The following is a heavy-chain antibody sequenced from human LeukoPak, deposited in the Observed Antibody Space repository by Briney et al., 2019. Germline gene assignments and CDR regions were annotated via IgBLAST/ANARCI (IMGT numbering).Heavy chain of an antibody. CDR2: INHSGST. J-gene: IGHJ5*02. CDR1: GGSLSGYY. Sequence: SETLSLTCAIYGGSLSGYYWSWIRQPPGKGLEWIGEINHSGSTNYNPSLKSRVTISVDTSKNQFSLKLSSVTAADTAVYYCARSSAYNWFDPWGQGTLVTVSS. V-gene: IGHV4-34*01. CDR3: ARSSAYNWFDP. D-gene: IGHD2-2*01.